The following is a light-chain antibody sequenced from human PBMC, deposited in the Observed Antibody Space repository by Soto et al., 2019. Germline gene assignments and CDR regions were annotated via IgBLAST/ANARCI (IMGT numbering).Light chain of an antibody. J-gene: IGLJ1*01. CDR2: RNN. CDR1: TSNIGSNY. Sequence: QSVLTQPPSASGTPGQGATISCSGSTSNIGSNYVYWYQQLPRTAPKLLIYRNNQRPSGVPDRFSGSKSGTSASLAISGLRSDDEADYFCATWDDSLNGFYVFGTGTKVTVL. CDR3: ATWDDSLNGFYV. V-gene: IGLV1-47*01.